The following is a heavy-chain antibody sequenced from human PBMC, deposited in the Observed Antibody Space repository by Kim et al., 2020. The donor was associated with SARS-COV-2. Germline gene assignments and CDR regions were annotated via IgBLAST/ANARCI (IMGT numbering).Heavy chain of an antibody. J-gene: IGHJ4*02. Sequence: GGSLRLSCAASGFTFSSYAMHWVRQAPGKGLEWVAVISYDGSNKYYADSVKGRFTISRDNSKYTLYLQMNSLRAEDTAVYYCARDPTFDDWGQGTLVTVSS. CDR2: ISYDGSNK. V-gene: IGHV3-30-3*01. CDR1: GFTFSSYA. CDR3: ARDPTFDD.